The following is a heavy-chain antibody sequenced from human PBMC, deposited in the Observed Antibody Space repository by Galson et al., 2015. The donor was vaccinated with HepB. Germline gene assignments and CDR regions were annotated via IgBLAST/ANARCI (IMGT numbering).Heavy chain of an antibody. Sequence: SVKVSCKASGYTFTSYGISWVRQAPGQGLEWMGWISAYNGNTNYAQKLQGRVTMTTDTSTSTAYMELRSLRSDDTAVYYCARAHYYDSSGYSGDAFDIWGQGTMVTVSS. CDR2: ISAYNGNT. D-gene: IGHD3-22*01. J-gene: IGHJ3*02. V-gene: IGHV1-18*01. CDR3: ARAHYYDSSGYSGDAFDI. CDR1: GYTFTSYG.